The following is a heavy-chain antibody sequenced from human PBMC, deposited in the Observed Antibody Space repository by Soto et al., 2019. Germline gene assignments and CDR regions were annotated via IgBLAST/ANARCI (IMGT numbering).Heavy chain of an antibody. CDR3: ARETVVVAASYYYYMDV. CDR2: IWYDGSNK. D-gene: IGHD2-15*01. Sequence: GGSLRLSCAASGFTFSSYGMHWVRQAPGKGLEWVAVIWYDGSNKYYADSVKGRFTIPRDNSKNTLYLQMNSLRAEDTAVYYCARETVVVAASYYYYMDVWGKGTSVTVSS. J-gene: IGHJ6*03. V-gene: IGHV3-33*01. CDR1: GFTFSSYG.